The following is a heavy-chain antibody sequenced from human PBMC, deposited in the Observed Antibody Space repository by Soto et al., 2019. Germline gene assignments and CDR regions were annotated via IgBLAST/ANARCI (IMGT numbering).Heavy chain of an antibody. V-gene: IGHV3-23*01. CDR3: AKGLTNWASTRGGGNAFDI. CDR1: GFTFSSYA. D-gene: IGHD2-8*01. J-gene: IGHJ3*02. CDR2: IGGSGGST. Sequence: EVQLLESGGGLVQPGGSLRLSCAASGFTFSSYAMSWVRQAPGMGLEWVSTIGGSGGSTYYGDSVKGRFTISRDSSRNTLYLQMSSLRAEDTAVYYWAKGLTNWASTRGGGNAFDIWGQGTRVTVSS.